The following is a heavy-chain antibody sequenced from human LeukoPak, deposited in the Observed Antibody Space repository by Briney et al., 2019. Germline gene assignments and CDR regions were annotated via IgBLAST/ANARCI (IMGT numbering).Heavy chain of an antibody. J-gene: IGHJ4*02. CDR3: AKAPYSGSSGNLDY. Sequence: HPGGSLRLSCAASGFTFSSYGMHWARQAPGKGLEWVAVISYDGSNKYYADSVKGRFTISRDNSKNTLYLQMNSLRAEDTAVYYCAKAPYSGSSGNLDYWGQGTLVTVSS. D-gene: IGHD1-26*01. CDR1: GFTFSSYG. CDR2: ISYDGSNK. V-gene: IGHV3-30*18.